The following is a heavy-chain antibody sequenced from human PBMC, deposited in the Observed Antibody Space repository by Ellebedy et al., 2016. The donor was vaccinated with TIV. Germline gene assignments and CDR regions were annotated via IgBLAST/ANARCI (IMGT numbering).Heavy chain of an antibody. CDR3: ATVSMDTAMVRVPIGYYGMDV. V-gene: IGHV1-24*01. J-gene: IGHJ6*02. Sequence: AASVKVSCKVSGYTLTELSMHWVRQAPGKGLEWMGGFDPEDGETIYAQKFQGRVTMTEDTSTDPAYMELSSLRSDDTAVYYCATVSMDTAMVRVPIGYYGMDVWGQGTTVTVSS. CDR2: FDPEDGET. CDR1: GYTLTELS. D-gene: IGHD5-18*01.